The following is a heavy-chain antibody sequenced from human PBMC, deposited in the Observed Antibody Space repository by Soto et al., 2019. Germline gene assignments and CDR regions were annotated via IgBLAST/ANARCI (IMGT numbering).Heavy chain of an antibody. V-gene: IGHV4-59*08. CDR2: IYYSGST. D-gene: IGHD2-15*01. Sequence: SETLSLTCAVYGGSFSSYYWSWIRQPPGKGLEWIGYIYYSGSTNYNPSLKSRVTISVDTSKNQFSLKLSSVTAADTAVYYCARPVKDIVTGYYCYYMDVWGKGTTVTVSS. CDR3: ARPVKDIVTGYYCYYMDV. J-gene: IGHJ6*03. CDR1: GGSFSSYY.